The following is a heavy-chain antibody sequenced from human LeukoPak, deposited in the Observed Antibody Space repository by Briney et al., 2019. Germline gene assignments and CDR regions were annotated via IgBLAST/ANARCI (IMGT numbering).Heavy chain of an antibody. Sequence: GGSLRLSCAASGFTFSSYWMSWVRQAPGKGLEWVANIKQDGSEKYYVDSVKGRYTISRDNAKNSLYLQMNNLRAEDTAVYYCARDDCSSISCYHNWFDPWGQGTLVTVSS. CDR1: GFTFSSYW. CDR2: IKQDGSEK. J-gene: IGHJ5*02. V-gene: IGHV3-7*01. D-gene: IGHD2-2*01. CDR3: ARDDCSSISCYHNWFDP.